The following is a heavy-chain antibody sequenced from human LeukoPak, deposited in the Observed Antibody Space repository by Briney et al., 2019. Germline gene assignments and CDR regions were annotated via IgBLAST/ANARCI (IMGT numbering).Heavy chain of an antibody. V-gene: IGHV4-34*01. J-gene: IGHJ4*02. CDR1: GGSFSGYY. CDR3: ASGLARSVQLWLQDY. D-gene: IGHD5-18*01. CDR2: INHSGRT. Sequence: PSETLSLTRAVHGGSFSGYYWSWIRQPPGKGLEWIGEINHSGRTNYNPSLKSRVTISVDTSKNQFSLKLSSVTAADTAVYYCASGLARSVQLWLQDYWGQGTLVTVSS.